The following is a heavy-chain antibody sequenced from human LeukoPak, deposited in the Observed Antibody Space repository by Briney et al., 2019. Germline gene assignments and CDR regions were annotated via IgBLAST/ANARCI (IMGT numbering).Heavy chain of an antibody. CDR3: AKDGGSDPDAFDI. Sequence: GGSLRLSCAASGFTFSNFVMSWVRQAPGKGLEWVSYISSSGSTIYYADSVKGRFTISRDNAKNSLYLQMNSLRAEDTAVYYCAKDGGSDPDAFDIWGQGTMVTVSS. D-gene: IGHD2-15*01. J-gene: IGHJ3*02. V-gene: IGHV3-11*04. CDR1: GFTFSNFV. CDR2: ISSSGSTI.